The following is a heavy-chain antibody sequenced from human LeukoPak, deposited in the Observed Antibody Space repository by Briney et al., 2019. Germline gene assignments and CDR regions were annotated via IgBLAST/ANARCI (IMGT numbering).Heavy chain of an antibody. J-gene: IGHJ6*02. D-gene: IGHD4-17*01. CDR3: ASTVTTNYYYGMDV. CDR1: GYTFTSYD. V-gene: IGHV1-8*01. CDR2: MNPNSGNT. Sequence: APVKVSCKASGYTFTSYDINWVRQATGQGLEWMGWMNPNSGNTGYAQKFQGRVTMTRNTSISTAYMELSSLRSEDTAVYYCASTVTTNYYYGMDVWGQGTTVTVSS.